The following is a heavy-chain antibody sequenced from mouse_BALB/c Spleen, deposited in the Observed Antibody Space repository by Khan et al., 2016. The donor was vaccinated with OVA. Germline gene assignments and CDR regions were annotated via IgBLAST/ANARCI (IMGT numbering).Heavy chain of an antibody. CDR2: IDPENGEN. J-gene: IGHJ3*01. CDR3: ARSGCSAWYDN. CDR1: GFNIKDYY. Sequence: VQLKQSGAELVRPWALVKLSCKASGFNIKDYYIHWVKQRPEQGLEWIGLIDPENGENVYDPKFHGQAIITADTSSNTAYLHLSNLTTDATAVYYCARSGCSAWYDNWGQGALVTVSS. V-gene: IGHV14-1*02.